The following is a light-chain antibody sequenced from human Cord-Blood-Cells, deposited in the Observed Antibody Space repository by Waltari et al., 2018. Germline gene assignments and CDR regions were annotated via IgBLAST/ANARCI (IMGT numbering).Light chain of an antibody. CDR3: QQYYSTPRT. CDR1: QSVLYSSNNKNY. Sequence: DIVMTQSPDSLAVSLGERATINCKSSQSVLYSSNNKNYLAWYQQKPGQPPKLLIYWATTRGSGVPYRFRGRGSGTDFTLTISSLQAEDVAVYYCQQYYSTPRTFGQGTKVEIK. V-gene: IGKV4-1*01. CDR2: WAT. J-gene: IGKJ1*01.